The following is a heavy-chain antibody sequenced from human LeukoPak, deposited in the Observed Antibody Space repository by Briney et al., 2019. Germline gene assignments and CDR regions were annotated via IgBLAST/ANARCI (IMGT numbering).Heavy chain of an antibody. J-gene: IGHJ4*02. Sequence: GGSLRLSCAASGFTFSSYAMSWVRQAPGKGLEWVSAISGSGGTTYSADSVKRRFTISRDNSKNTLYLQMNSLRAEDTAVYYCANPHGECFWGQGTLVTVSS. CDR1: GFTFSSYA. V-gene: IGHV3-23*01. D-gene: IGHD3-10*01. CDR3: ANPHGECF. CDR2: ISGSGGTT.